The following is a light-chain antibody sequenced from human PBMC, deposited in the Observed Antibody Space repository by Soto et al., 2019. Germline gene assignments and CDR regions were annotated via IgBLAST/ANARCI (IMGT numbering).Light chain of an antibody. CDR2: GAS. CDR3: QQHGDSLT. Sequence: ETVLTQSPGTLYLSPGERATLYCRASQSVNTNYLGWYQQKPGQAPRLLMDGASSRATGIPDRFSGGGSGTDFTLTISRLEPEDFAVYYCQQHGDSLTFGGGTKVDI. J-gene: IGKJ4*01. CDR1: QSVNTNY. V-gene: IGKV3-20*01.